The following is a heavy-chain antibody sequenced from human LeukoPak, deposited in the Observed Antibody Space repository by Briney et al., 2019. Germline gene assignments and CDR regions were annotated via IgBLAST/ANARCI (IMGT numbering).Heavy chain of an antibody. CDR1: GFPFTNYW. V-gene: IGHV3-7*01. CDR2: IKEDGSVM. Sequence: GGSLRLSCAVSGFPFTNYWMIWVRQAPGKGLEWVANIKEDGSVMYYVDSLKGRFTISRDSGQNSLYLQMNSLRVEDTAVYFCARDLWGSYSTGSYLDYWGQGALVSVSS. D-gene: IGHD6-19*01. J-gene: IGHJ4*02. CDR3: ARDLWGSYSTGSYLDY.